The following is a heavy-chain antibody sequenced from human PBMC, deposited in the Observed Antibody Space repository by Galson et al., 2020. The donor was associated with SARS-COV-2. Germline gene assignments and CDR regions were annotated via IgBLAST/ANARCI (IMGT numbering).Heavy chain of an antibody. CDR2: ISSSSSYI. V-gene: IGHV3-21*04. J-gene: IGHJ4*02. Sequence: NSSGSLSLSCAASGFTFRSYRMNWVSQAPGKGLEGDSAISSSSSYIYYADSVKGRVTISRDNAKNSLYLQMNSLSAGNTAVYYCTSNRGYGNSAPVDYGCQGTLSTVSS. D-gene: IGHD5-12*01. CDR1: GFTFRSYR. CDR3: TSNRGYGNSAPVDY.